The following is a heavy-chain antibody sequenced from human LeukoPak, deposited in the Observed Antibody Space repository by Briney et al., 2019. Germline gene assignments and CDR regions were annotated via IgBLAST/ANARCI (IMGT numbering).Heavy chain of an antibody. CDR3: AERGPESPASGKYYFDS. CDR2: ISGSAAAT. Sequence: PGGSLRLSCAASGFTFTTYGMTWVRQTPGKGLEWVSAISGSAAATFYGDSVKGRFTISRDNSKRTVYLQMNSLRAEDTAVYYCAERGPESPASGKYYFDSWGQGTLVTVSS. CDR1: GFTFTTYG. J-gene: IGHJ4*02. V-gene: IGHV3-23*01. D-gene: IGHD1-14*01.